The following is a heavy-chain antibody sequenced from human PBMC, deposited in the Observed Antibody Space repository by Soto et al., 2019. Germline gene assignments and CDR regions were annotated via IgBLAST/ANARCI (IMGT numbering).Heavy chain of an antibody. V-gene: IGHV4-31*03. D-gene: IGHD6-6*01. CDR2: IHHTGKT. J-gene: IGHJ4*02. CDR3: ARTDAYNSSFFDS. CDR1: GDSVNSAY. Sequence: QVQLEEMGPGLVKPSQSLTITCTVSGDSVNSAYWSWIRQLPGKGLEWMGNIHHTGKTFYKPSLKSRVAISTDTSKPLFSMKMRSITAADTAVYYCARTDAYNSSFFDSWGQGTVVTVSS.